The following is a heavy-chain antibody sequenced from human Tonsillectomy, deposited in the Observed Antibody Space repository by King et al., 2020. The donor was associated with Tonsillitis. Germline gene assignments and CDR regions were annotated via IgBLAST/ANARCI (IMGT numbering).Heavy chain of an antibody. J-gene: IGHJ4*02. CDR3: AKAIDGYNSYYFDY. CDR1: GFTFDDYA. CDR2: ISRNSGSI. D-gene: IGHD5-24*01. Sequence: VQLVESGGGLVQPGRSLRLSCAASGFTFDDYAMHWVRQAPGKGLEWVSGISRNSGSIGYADSVKGRFTISRDNAKNSLYLQMNSLRAEDTALYYCAKAIDGYNSYYFDYWGQGTLVTVSS. V-gene: IGHV3-9*01.